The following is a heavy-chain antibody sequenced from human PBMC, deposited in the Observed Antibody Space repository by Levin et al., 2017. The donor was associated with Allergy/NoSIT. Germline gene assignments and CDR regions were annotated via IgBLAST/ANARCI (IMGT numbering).Heavy chain of an antibody. J-gene: IGHJ3*02. CDR3: ARDSEPLSGSGSYLPGAFDI. CDR2: IIPIFGTA. Sequence: SVKVSCRASGGTFSNYAISWVRQAPGKGLEWIGRIIPIFGTANYAQKFQGRVTITADEFTSTAYMELSSLRSEDTAIYYCARDSEPLSGSGSYLPGAFDIWGQGTMVTVSS. D-gene: IGHD3-10*01. V-gene: IGHV1-69*13. CDR1: GGTFSNYA.